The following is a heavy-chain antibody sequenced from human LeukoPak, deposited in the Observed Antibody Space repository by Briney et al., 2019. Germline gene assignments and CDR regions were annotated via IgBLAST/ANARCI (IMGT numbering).Heavy chain of an antibody. J-gene: IGHJ4*02. CDR3: ARDDNRELLSRPHDY. Sequence: PGGSLRLSCAASGFTFSSYSMNWVRQAPGKGLEWVSSISSSSSYIYYADSVKGRFTISRDNAKNSLYLQMNSLRAEDTAVYYCARDDNRELLSRPHDYWGQGTLVTVSS. D-gene: IGHD1-26*01. CDR1: GFTFSSYS. V-gene: IGHV3-21*01. CDR2: ISSSSSYI.